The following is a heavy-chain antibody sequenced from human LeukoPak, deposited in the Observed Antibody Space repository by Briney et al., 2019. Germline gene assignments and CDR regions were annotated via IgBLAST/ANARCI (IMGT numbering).Heavy chain of an antibody. D-gene: IGHD6-19*01. J-gene: IGHJ5*02. Sequence: ASVKVSCKASGYTFTSYGINWVRQAPGQGLEWMGWISAYNGNTKYAQKFQGRVTMTTDTSTSTAYMELRSLRSDDTAMYYCARARSPGIAVAGLSWFDPWGQGTLVTASS. CDR3: ARARSPGIAVAGLSWFDP. CDR1: GYTFTSYG. V-gene: IGHV1-18*01. CDR2: ISAYNGNT.